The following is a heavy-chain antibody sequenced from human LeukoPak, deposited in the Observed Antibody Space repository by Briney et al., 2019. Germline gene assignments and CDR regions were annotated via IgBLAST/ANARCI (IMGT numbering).Heavy chain of an antibody. CDR3: ARDAGPDGNY. CDR2: IYYSGST. Sequence: PSETLSLTCTVSGGSISSYYWSWIRQPPGKGLEWIGYIYYSGSTYYNPSLKSRVTISVDTSKNQFSLKLSSVTAADTAVYYCARDAGPDGNYWGQGALVTVSS. CDR1: GGSISSYY. J-gene: IGHJ4*02. V-gene: IGHV4-59*12. D-gene: IGHD4-17*01.